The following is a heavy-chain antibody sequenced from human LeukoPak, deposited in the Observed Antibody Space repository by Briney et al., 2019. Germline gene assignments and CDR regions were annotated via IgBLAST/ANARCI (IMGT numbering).Heavy chain of an antibody. Sequence: GGSLRLSCAAPGFTFSRYWMNWVRQAPGKGLEWVANINQGGSDKYYVDSVKGRFTISRDNANNLLYLQMNSLRGEDTAVYYCTRDRSRAEDDWGQGTLVTVSS. D-gene: IGHD1-14*01. CDR2: INQGGSDK. J-gene: IGHJ4*02. CDR3: TRDRSRAEDD. V-gene: IGHV3-7*01. CDR1: GFTFSRYW.